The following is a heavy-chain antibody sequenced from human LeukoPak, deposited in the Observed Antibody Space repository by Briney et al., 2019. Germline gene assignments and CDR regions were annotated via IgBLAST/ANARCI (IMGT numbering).Heavy chain of an antibody. CDR1: GASLNGHY. V-gene: IGHV4-34*01. D-gene: IGHD3-9*01. Sequence: SETLSLTCAVYGASLNGHYWSWIRQPPGKGLEWIGEGSDVGGTKYNPSLKSRVTISADTSKNQFSLKLSSVTAADTAVYYCARLEYDILTGSRQFDYWGQGTLVTVSS. CDR2: GSDVGGT. J-gene: IGHJ4*02. CDR3: ARLEYDILTGSRQFDY.